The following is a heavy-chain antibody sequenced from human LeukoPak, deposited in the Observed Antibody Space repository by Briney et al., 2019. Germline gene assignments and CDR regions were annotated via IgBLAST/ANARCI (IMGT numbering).Heavy chain of an antibody. Sequence: GGSLRLSCAASGFTFGDYGMSWVRQVPGKGLEWVSGISWNGGRTGYADSVKGRFIISRDNAKASLYLQMNSLRAEDTAVYYCARYTRGLGDMDVWGKGTTVTVSS. CDR1: GFTFGDYG. V-gene: IGHV3-20*04. CDR3: ARYTRGLGDMDV. J-gene: IGHJ6*03. D-gene: IGHD3-10*01. CDR2: ISWNGGRT.